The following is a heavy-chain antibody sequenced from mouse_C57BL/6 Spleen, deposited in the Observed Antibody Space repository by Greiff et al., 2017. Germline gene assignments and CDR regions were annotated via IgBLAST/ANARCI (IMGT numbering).Heavy chain of an antibody. Sequence: VQGVESGPGLVAPSQSLSITCTVSGFSLTSYAISWVRQPPGKGLEWLGVIWTGGGTNYNSALKSRLSISKDNSKSQVFLKMNSLQTDDTARYYCARNGYGSSPYAMDYWGQGTSVTVSS. CDR1: GFSLTSYA. V-gene: IGHV2-9-1*01. D-gene: IGHD1-1*01. CDR2: IWTGGGT. CDR3: ARNGYGSSPYAMDY. J-gene: IGHJ4*01.